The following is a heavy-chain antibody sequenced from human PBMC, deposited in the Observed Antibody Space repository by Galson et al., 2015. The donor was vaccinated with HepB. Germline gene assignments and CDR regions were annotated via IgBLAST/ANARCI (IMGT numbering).Heavy chain of an antibody. D-gene: IGHD3-16*01. CDR1: GFTFSSYA. V-gene: IGHV3-30-3*01. J-gene: IGHJ4*02. CDR3: ARIRRPLHYDYVWGSYQPLGY. Sequence: SLRLSCAASGFTFSSYAMHWVRQAPGKGLEWVAVISYDGSNKYYADSVKGRFTISRDNSKNTLYLQMNSLRAEDTAVYYCARIRRPLHYDYVWGSYQPLGYWGQGTLVTVSS. CDR2: ISYDGSNK.